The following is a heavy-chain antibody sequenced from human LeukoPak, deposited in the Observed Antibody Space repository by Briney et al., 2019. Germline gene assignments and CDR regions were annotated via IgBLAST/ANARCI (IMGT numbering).Heavy chain of an antibody. CDR1: GGSISSYY. V-gene: IGHV4-59*12. CDR2: IYNSGST. J-gene: IGHJ3*02. CDR3: ARGDTLSGYYIRAAFDI. D-gene: IGHD3-9*01. Sequence: PESLSLTCTVSGGSISSYYWGWVRQSPGKGLEWIGYIYNSGSTNYHPSLKRGVAISVGTPKNQFSLKWSSVTAAATALYYWARGDTLSGYYIRAAFDIWGQGTKVTVSS.